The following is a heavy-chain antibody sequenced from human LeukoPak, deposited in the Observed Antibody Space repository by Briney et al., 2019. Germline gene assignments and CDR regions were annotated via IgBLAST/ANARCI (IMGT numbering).Heavy chain of an antibody. CDR1: GFTFSNYW. CDR3: ADVDANA. D-gene: IGHD2-15*01. Sequence: PGGSLRLSCAASGFTFSNYWMSWVRQAPGKGLEWVASIIPDGTTQYYVDSMKGRFTISRDNAKNSLYLQVNSLRVEDTVVYYCADVDANAWGQGTLVTVSS. V-gene: IGHV3-7*01. J-gene: IGHJ5*02. CDR2: IIPDGTTQ.